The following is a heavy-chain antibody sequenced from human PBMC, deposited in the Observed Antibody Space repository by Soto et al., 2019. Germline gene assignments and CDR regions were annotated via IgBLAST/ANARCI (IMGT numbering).Heavy chain of an antibody. D-gene: IGHD5-18*01. CDR3: ASGIQLWLRRINNGYSG. J-gene: IGHJ4*02. V-gene: IGHV1-69*12. CDR1: GGTFSTYA. Sequence: QVQLVQSGAEVKKPESSVKVSCKAPGGTFSTYAISWVRQAPGQVLEWMGGVIPMFGTSNYAQRFQDRGTTTADETTNTVYMELSILRSDDTAVYFCASGIQLWLRRINNGYSGWGQGTLVTVSS. CDR2: VIPMFGTS.